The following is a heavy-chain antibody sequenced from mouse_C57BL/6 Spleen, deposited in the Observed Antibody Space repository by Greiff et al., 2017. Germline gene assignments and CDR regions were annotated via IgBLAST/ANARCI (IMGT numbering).Heavy chain of an antibody. V-gene: IGHV5-4*03. Sequence: EVKVVESGGGLVKPGGSLKLSCAASGFTFSSYAMSWVRQTPEKRLEWVATISDGGSYTYYPDNVKGRFTISRDNAKNNLYLQMSHLKSEDTAMYYCARVYYGSSYGYFDVWGTGTTVTVSS. CDR3: ARVYYGSSYGYFDV. J-gene: IGHJ1*03. CDR1: GFTFSSYA. CDR2: ISDGGSYT. D-gene: IGHD1-1*01.